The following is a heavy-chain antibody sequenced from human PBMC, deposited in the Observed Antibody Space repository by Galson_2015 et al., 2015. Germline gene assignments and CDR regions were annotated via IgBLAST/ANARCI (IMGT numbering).Heavy chain of an antibody. CDR3: AKLPSLEWFHYGMDV. V-gene: IGHV3-30*18. J-gene: IGHJ6*02. Sequence: SLRLSCAASGFTFSSYGMHWVRQAPGKGLEWVAVISYDESNKYYADSVKGRFTISRDNSKNTLYLQMNSLRAEDTAVYYCAKLPSLEWFHYGMDVWGQGTTVTVSS. CDR2: ISYDESNK. CDR1: GFTFSSYG. D-gene: IGHD3-3*01.